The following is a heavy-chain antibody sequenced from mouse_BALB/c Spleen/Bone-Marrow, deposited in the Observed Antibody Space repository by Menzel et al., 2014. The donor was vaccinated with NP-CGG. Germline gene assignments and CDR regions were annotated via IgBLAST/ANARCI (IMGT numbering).Heavy chain of an antibody. CDR1: GYTFSSYW. V-gene: IGHV1-9*01. D-gene: IGHD1-1*01. CDR3: AREDITTVVEMDY. J-gene: IGHJ4*01. CDR2: ILPGSGNT. Sequence: VQLQQSGAELMKPGASVKISCKATGYTFSSYWIEWVKQRPGHGLEWIGEILPGSGNTNYNEKFKGKATFTADTSSNTAYMQLSSLTSKDSAVYYCAREDITTVVEMDYWGQGTSVTVSS.